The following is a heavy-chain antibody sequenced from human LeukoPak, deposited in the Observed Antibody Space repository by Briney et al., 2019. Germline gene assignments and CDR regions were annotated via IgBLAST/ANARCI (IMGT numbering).Heavy chain of an antibody. V-gene: IGHV3-11*01. Sequence: GGSLRLSCAASGFTFSDYYMSWIRQAPGKGLEWVSYISSSGSTIYYADSVKGRFTISRDNAKNSLYLQMNSLRAEDTAVYYCASKPSTYGDYYYGMDVWGQETTVTVSS. CDR1: GFTFSDYY. CDR3: ASKPSTYGDYYYGMDV. D-gene: IGHD2-2*01. CDR2: ISSSGSTI. J-gene: IGHJ6*02.